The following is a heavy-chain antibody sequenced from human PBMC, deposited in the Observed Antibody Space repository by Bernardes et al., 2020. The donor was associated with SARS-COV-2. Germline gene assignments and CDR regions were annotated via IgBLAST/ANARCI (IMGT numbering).Heavy chain of an antibody. CDR2: INPNSGDT. CDR1: GYTFTGYY. Sequence: ASVKVSCKASGYTFTGYYMHWVRQAPGQGLEWMGWINPNSGDTNYAQKVQGWVTMTRDTSISTAYMELSRLRSDDTAVYYCARGGGLDFGMDVWGQGTTVTVSS. V-gene: IGHV1-2*04. J-gene: IGHJ6*02. CDR3: ARGGGLDFGMDV. D-gene: IGHD3-16*01.